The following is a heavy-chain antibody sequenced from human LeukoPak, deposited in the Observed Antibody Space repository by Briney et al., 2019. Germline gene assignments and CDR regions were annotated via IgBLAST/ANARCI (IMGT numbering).Heavy chain of an antibody. Sequence: SETLSLTCAVYGGSYSGYYWSWIRQPPGKGLEWIGEINHSGSTNYNPSLKSRVTISVDTSKNQFSLKLSSVTAADTAVYYCARVIAAAGTSYWGQGTLVTVSS. CDR2: INHSGST. J-gene: IGHJ4*02. CDR3: ARVIAAAGTSY. CDR1: GGSYSGYY. D-gene: IGHD6-13*01. V-gene: IGHV4-34*01.